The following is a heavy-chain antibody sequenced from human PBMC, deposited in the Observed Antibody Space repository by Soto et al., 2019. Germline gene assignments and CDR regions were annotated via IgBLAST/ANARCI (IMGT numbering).Heavy chain of an antibody. V-gene: IGHV4-39*01. J-gene: IGHJ4*02. D-gene: IGHD3-16*02. CDR2: IYYSGST. CDR1: GGSISSSSYY. CDR3: ARRKTDDYVWGSYRPGFDY. Sequence: SETRSLTCIVAGGSISSSSYYWGWIRQTAGKGLECIGSIYYSGSTYYNPSLKSRVTISVDSSKNHFSPKLSSVTAADTAVYYCARRKTDDYVWGSYRPGFDYWGQGTLVTVS.